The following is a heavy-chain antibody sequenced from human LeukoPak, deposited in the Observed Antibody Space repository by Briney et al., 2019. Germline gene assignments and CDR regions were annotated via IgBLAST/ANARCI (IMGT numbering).Heavy chain of an antibody. CDR3: ARDPNTDSGYFDL. CDR2: IYHSGST. Sequence: SQTLSLTCTVSGGSISSGGYYWSWIRQPPGKGLEWIGYIYHSGSTYYNPSLKSRVTISVDRSKNQFSLKLSSVTAADTAVYYCARDPNTDSGYFDLWGRGTLVTVSS. V-gene: IGHV4-30-2*01. J-gene: IGHJ2*01. CDR1: GGSISSGGYY. D-gene: IGHD3/OR15-3a*01.